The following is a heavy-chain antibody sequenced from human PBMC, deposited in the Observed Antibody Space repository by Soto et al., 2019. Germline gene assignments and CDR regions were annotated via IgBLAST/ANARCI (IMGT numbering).Heavy chain of an antibody. CDR2: INPIGGST. Sequence: GASVKVSCKASGYTFTSYGIIWVRQAPGQGLEWMGIINPIGGSTNYAQKFQGRVTMTRDTSTSTVYMELSSLRSEDTAVYYCGRGFYDFGVPWGQGTLVTVSS. CDR1: GYTFTSYG. CDR3: GRGFYDFGVP. D-gene: IGHD3-3*01. V-gene: IGHV1-46*01. J-gene: IGHJ5*02.